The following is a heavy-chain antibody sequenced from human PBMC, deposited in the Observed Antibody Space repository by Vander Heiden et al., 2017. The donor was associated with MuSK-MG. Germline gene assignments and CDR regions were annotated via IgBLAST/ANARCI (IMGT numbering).Heavy chain of an antibody. CDR3: ARDSPRSPLYGDYDLGY. J-gene: IGHJ4*02. D-gene: IGHD4-17*01. Sequence: EVQLVESGGGLVQPAGSLRLSCAASGFTFSSYSMNWVGQAPGKGLEWVSKISSSSTTIYYADSVKGRFTISRDNAKNSLYLQMNSLRAEDTAVYYCARDSPRSPLYGDYDLGYWGQGTLVTVSS. CDR2: ISSSSTTI. CDR1: GFTFSSYS. V-gene: IGHV3-48*01.